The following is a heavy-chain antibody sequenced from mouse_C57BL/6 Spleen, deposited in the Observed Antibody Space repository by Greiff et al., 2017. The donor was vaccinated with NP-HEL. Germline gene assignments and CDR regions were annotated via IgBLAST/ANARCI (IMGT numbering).Heavy chain of an antibody. CDR2: IWSGGST. D-gene: IGHD2-2*01. V-gene: IGHV2-2*01. Sequence: QVQLKQSGPGLVQPSQSLSITCTVSGFSLTSYGVHWVRQSPGKGLEWLGVIWSGGSTDYNAAFISRLSISKDNSKSQVFFKMNSLQADDTAIYYCARREVTTDMGYYAMDYWGQGTSVTVSS. J-gene: IGHJ4*01. CDR3: ARREVTTDMGYYAMDY. CDR1: GFSLTSYG.